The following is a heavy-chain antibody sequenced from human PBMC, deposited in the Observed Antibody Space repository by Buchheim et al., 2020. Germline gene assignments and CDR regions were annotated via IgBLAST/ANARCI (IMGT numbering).Heavy chain of an antibody. CDR2: ISYDGSNK. Sequence: QVQLVESGGGVVQPGRSLRLSCAASGFTFSSYGMHWVRQAPGKGLEWVAVISYDGSNKYYADSVKGRFTISRDNSKNTLYLQMNSLRAEDTAVYYCAKDGGWLQAWDYGMDVWGQGTT. J-gene: IGHJ6*02. CDR1: GFTFSSYG. V-gene: IGHV3-30*18. D-gene: IGHD5-24*01. CDR3: AKDGGWLQAWDYGMDV.